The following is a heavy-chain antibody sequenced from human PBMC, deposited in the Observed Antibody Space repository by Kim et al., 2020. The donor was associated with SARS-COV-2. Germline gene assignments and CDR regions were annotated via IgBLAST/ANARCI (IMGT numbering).Heavy chain of an antibody. Sequence: GGSLRLSCAASGFTFSSYAMSWVRQAPGKGLEWVSAISGSGGSTYYADSVKGRFTISRDNSKNTLYLQMNSLRAEDTAVYYCAKDQHASNILTGYYPFDYWGQGTLVTVSS. J-gene: IGHJ4*02. CDR2: ISGSGGST. CDR3: AKDQHASNILTGYYPFDY. V-gene: IGHV3-23*01. CDR1: GFTFSSYA. D-gene: IGHD3-9*01.